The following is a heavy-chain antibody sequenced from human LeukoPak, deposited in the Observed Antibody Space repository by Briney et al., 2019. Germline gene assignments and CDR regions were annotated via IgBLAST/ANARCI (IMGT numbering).Heavy chain of an antibody. J-gene: IGHJ4*02. CDR1: GFTFSSYS. CDR2: ISSSSSYI. V-gene: IGHV3-21*01. CDR3: AGADSGSYYVDY. Sequence: GGSLRLSCAASGFTFSSYSMNWVRQAPGKGLEWVSSISSSSSYIYYADSVKGRFTISGDNAKNSLYLQMNSLRAEDTAVYYCAGADSGSYYVDYWGQGTLVTVSS. D-gene: IGHD1-26*01.